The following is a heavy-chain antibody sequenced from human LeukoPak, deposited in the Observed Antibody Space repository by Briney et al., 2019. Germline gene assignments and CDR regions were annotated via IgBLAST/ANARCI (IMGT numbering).Heavy chain of an antibody. V-gene: IGHV4-39*07. D-gene: IGHD3-9*01. CDR3: ARDKGHFDVDY. CDR2: IYYSGNT. Sequence: SETLSLTCSVSGGSISSSGYYWGWIRQPPGKDLEWIGSIYYSGNTFYIPSLKSRLTISLDTSKNQFSLKLSSVTAADTAVYYCARDKGHFDVDYWGQGTLVTVSS. CDR1: GGSISSSGYY. J-gene: IGHJ4*02.